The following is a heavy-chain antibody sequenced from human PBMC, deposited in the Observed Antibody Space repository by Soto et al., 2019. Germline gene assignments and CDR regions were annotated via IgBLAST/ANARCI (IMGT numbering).Heavy chain of an antibody. Sequence: QVQLVESGGGVVQPGWSLRLSCAASGFTFSTYGMHWVRQAPGKGLEWVAVISYDGSNKYYADSVKGRFTISRDNSKSTLYLQMNSLRAEDTAVYHCAKGQHCSTTSCYFYYYGTDVWGQGTTVTVSS. CDR1: GFTFSTYG. V-gene: IGHV3-30*18. CDR3: AKGQHCSTTSCYFYYYGTDV. D-gene: IGHD2-2*01. CDR2: ISYDGSNK. J-gene: IGHJ6*02.